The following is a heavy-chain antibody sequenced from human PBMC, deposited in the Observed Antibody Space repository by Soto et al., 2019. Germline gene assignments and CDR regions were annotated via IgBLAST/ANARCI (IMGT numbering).Heavy chain of an antibody. V-gene: IGHV4-39*01. D-gene: IGHD6-19*01. J-gene: IGHJ4*02. CDR2: IYYSGST. Sequence: SETLSLTCTVSGGSISSSSYYWGWIRQPPGKGLEWIGSIYYSGSTYYNPSLKSRVTISVDTSKNQFSLKLSSVTAADTAVYYCASSTHAVAGTKYFDYWGQGTPVTVSS. CDR3: ASSTHAVAGTKYFDY. CDR1: GGSISSSSYY.